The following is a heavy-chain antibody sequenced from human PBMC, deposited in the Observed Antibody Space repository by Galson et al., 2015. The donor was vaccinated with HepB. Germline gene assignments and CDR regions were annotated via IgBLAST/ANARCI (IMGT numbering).Heavy chain of an antibody. V-gene: IGHV4-34*01. CDR2: INQSGST. Sequence: QVQLQESGTGLVKPSETMSLTCAVYGGSFSGYYWSWIRQPPGKGLEWIGEINQSGSTNYNPSLKSRVTISDDTSKNHFSLKVRSVTAADTAVDYCARGLSIDYYDSSGYYYRWFDPWGQGTLVTVSS. CDR1: GGSFSGYY. D-gene: IGHD3-22*01. CDR3: ARGLSIDYYDSSGYYYRWFDP. J-gene: IGHJ5*02.